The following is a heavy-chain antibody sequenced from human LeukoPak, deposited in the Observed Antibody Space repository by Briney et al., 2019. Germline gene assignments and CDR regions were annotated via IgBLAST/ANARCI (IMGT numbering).Heavy chain of an antibody. CDR2: IYTSGST. V-gene: IGHV4-4*07. D-gene: IGHD3-10*01. CDR3: ARDILGLNSDY. J-gene: IGHJ4*02. CDR1: GGSFSGYY. Sequence: SETLSLTCAVYGGSFSGYYWSWIRQPAGKGLEWIGRIYTSGSTNYNPSLKSRVTMSVDTSKNQFSLKLSSVTAADTAVYYCARDILGLNSDYWGQGTLVTVSS.